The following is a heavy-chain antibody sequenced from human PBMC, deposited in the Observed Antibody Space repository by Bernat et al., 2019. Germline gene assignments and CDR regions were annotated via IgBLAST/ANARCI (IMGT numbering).Heavy chain of an antibody. J-gene: IGHJ4*02. CDR2: INPSGGST. CDR3: ARGGSRQQLVRDIYFDY. CDR1: GYTFTSYY. D-gene: IGHD6-13*01. V-gene: IGHV1-46*01. Sequence: QVQLVQSGAEVKKPGASVKVSCKASGYTFTSYYMHWVRQAPGQGLEWMGIINPSGGSTSYAQKFQGRVTMTRDTSTSTVYMELSSLRSEDTAVYYCARGGSRQQLVRDIYFDYWGQGTLVTVSS.